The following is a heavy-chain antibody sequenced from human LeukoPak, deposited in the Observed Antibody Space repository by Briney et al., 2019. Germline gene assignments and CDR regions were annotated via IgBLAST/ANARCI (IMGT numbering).Heavy chain of an antibody. D-gene: IGHD6-6*01. V-gene: IGHV4-38-2*02. CDR3: ARATRPRGDFDY. J-gene: IGHJ4*02. Sequence: SETLSLTCTVSNYSISSDYYWGWIRQPPGKGLEWIGSLFHSGTIYYTPSLKSRVTTSVDTSNNRFSLKLMSVTAADTAVYYCARATRPRGDFDYWGQGTLVTISS. CDR2: LFHSGTI. CDR1: NYSISSDYY.